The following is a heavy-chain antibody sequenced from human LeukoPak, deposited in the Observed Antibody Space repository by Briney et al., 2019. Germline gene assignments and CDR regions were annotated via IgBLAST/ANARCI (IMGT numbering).Heavy chain of an antibody. CDR2: INPNSGGT. CDR1: GGTFTGYY. J-gene: IGHJ5*02. CDR3: ARDLYYDSNNWFDP. D-gene: IGHD3-22*01. Sequence: ASVKVSCKASGGTFTGYYMHWVRQAPGQGLEWMGWINPNSGGTNYAQKFQGRVTMTRDTSISTAYMELSRLRSDDTAVYYCARDLYYDSNNWFDPWGQGTLVTVSS. V-gene: IGHV1-2*02.